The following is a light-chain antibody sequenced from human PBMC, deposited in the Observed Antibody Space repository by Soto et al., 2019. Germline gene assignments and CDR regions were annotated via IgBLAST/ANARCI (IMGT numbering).Light chain of an antibody. V-gene: IGKV1-39*01. CDR3: QQGNNYPLT. J-gene: IGKJ4*01. CDR2: DAS. Sequence: DIQMTQSPSSLSASVGDRVTITCRASQTISTYLNWYQQKPGKAPRLLIYDASSLLSGVPSRFSGSGSGTDFTLTIASLQPEDFATYFCQQGNNYPLTFGGGTRVEI. CDR1: QTISTY.